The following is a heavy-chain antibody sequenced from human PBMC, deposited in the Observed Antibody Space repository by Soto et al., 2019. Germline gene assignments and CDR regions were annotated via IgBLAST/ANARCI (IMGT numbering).Heavy chain of an antibody. V-gene: IGHV4-59*01. D-gene: IGHD3-22*01. J-gene: IGHJ5*01. CDR1: GGSFNNDY. CDR2: IFHSGIT. Sequence: SETLSLTCTISGGSFNNDYWTWIRQSPGKGLEWIGYIFHSGITDYNPSVKSRVTISIDKSKNLFSLKLTSVTAADTAVYYCARDRYFYDSAGYYRTLDSWGQGILVTVS. CDR3: ARDRYFYDSAGYYRTLDS.